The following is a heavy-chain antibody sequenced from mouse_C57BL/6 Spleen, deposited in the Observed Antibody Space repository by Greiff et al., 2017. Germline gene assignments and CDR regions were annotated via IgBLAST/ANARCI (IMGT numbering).Heavy chain of an antibody. V-gene: IGHV1-26*01. D-gene: IGHD1-1*01. Sequence: EVQLQQSGPELVKPGASVKISCKASGYTFTDYYMNWVKQSHGKSLEWIGDINPNNGGTSYNQKFKGKATLTVDKSSSTAYMELRSLTSEDSAVYDCARDGSSPYYAMDYWGQGTSVTVSS. CDR1: GYTFTDYY. CDR2: INPNNGGT. J-gene: IGHJ4*01. CDR3: ARDGSSPYYAMDY.